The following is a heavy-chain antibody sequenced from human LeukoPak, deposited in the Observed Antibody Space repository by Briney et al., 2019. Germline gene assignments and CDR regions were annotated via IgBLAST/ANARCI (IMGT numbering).Heavy chain of an antibody. V-gene: IGHV4-59*08. CDR3: ARSRIAAAAHFDY. Sequence: SETLSLTCTVSGGSISSYYWSWIRQPPGKGLEWIGYIYYSGTTKYNPSLESRVTISVDTSKNQFSLKLSSVTAADTAVYYCARSRIAAAAHFDYWGQGTLVTVSS. J-gene: IGHJ4*02. D-gene: IGHD6-13*01. CDR1: GGSISSYY. CDR2: IYYSGTT.